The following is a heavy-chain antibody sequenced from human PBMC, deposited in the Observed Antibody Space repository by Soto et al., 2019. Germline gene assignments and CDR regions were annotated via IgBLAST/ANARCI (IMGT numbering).Heavy chain of an antibody. J-gene: IGHJ4*02. Sequence: PGGSLRLSCAASGFTFSSYSMNWVRQAPGKGLEWVSSISSSSSYIYYADSVKGRFTISRDNAKNSLYLQMNSLRAEDTAVYYCARDPSSYGSGSYYNGLPQYLAFWARGTLVPGSA. CDR1: GFTFSSYS. D-gene: IGHD3-10*01. CDR3: ARDPSSYGSGSYYNGLPQYLAF. CDR2: ISSSSSYI. V-gene: IGHV3-21*01.